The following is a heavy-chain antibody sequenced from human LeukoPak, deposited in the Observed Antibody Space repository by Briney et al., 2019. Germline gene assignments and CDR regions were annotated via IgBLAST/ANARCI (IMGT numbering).Heavy chain of an antibody. V-gene: IGHV3-23*01. CDR1: GFTFSSYA. D-gene: IGHD1-26*01. J-gene: IGHJ6*02. CDR3: AKGGATNYYYYGMDV. Sequence: GASLRLSCAASGFTFSSYAMSWVRQAPGKGLEWVSAISGSGGSTYYADSVKGRFIISRDNSKNTLYLQMNSLRAEDTAVYYCAKGGATNYYYYGMDVWGQGTTVTVSS. CDR2: ISGSGGST.